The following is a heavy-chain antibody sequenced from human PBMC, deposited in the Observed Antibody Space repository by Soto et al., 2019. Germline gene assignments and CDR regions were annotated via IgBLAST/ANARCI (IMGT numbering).Heavy chain of an antibody. Sequence: GGSLRLSCAASGFTFDDYAMHWVRQAPGKGLEWVSGISWNSGSIGYADSVKGRFTISRDNAKNSLYLQMNSLRAEDTALYYCAKAKGVVVPAAILYYMDVWGKGTTVTVSS. CDR1: GFTFDDYA. J-gene: IGHJ6*03. CDR3: AKAKGVVVPAAILYYMDV. CDR2: ISWNSGSI. D-gene: IGHD2-2*01. V-gene: IGHV3-9*01.